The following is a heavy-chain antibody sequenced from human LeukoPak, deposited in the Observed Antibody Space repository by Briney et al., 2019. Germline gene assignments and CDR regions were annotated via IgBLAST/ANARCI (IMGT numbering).Heavy chain of an antibody. CDR3: ARGLSGSGTYYNPAY. CDR1: GGSISSSSYY. D-gene: IGHD3-10*01. Sequence: PSETLSLTCTVSGGSISSSSYYWSWIRQPPGKGLEWIGYIYYSGSTNYNPSLKSRVTISVDTSKNQFSLKLSSVTAADTAVYYCARGLSGSGTYYNPAYWGQGTLVTVSS. V-gene: IGHV4-61*05. J-gene: IGHJ4*02. CDR2: IYYSGST.